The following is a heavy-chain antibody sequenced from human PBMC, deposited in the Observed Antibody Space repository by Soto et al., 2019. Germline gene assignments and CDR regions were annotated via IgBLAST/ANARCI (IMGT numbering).Heavy chain of an antibody. D-gene: IGHD6-19*01. CDR3: AAVRFDHGYSSGWYEYYFDY. CDR2: IVVGSGNT. J-gene: IGHJ4*02. V-gene: IGHV1-58*01. Sequence: QMQLVQSGPEVKKPGTSVKVSCKASGFTFTSSAVQWVRQARGQRLEWIGWIVVGSGNTNYAQKFQERVTITRDMSTSTAYMELSSLRSEDTAVYYCAAVRFDHGYSSGWYEYYFDYWGQGTLVTVSS. CDR1: GFTFTSSA.